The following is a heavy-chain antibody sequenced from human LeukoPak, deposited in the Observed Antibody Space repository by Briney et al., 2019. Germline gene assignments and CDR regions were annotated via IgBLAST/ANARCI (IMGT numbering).Heavy chain of an antibody. CDR2: IYYSGST. CDR1: GGSISSGGYY. D-gene: IGHD1-1*01. Sequence: SETLSLTCTVSGGSISSGGYYWSWIRQHPGKGLEWIGYIYYSGSTNYNPSLKSRVTISVDTSKNQFSLKLSSVTAADTAVYYCARGGGSYYYYGMDVWGQGTTVTVSS. J-gene: IGHJ6*02. V-gene: IGHV4-61*08. CDR3: ARGGGSYYYYGMDV.